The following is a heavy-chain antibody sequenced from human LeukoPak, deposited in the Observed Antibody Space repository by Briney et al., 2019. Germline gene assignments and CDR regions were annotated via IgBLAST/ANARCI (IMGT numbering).Heavy chain of an antibody. CDR1: GGSISSGSYY. Sequence: SETLSLTCTVSGGSISSGSYYWSWIRQPAGKGLEWIGRIYTSGSTNYNPSLKSRVTISVDTSKNQFSLKLSSVTAADTAVYYRARAASVTAIYFDYWGQGTLVTVSS. CDR3: ARAASVTAIYFDY. D-gene: IGHD2-21*02. J-gene: IGHJ4*02. V-gene: IGHV4-61*02. CDR2: IYTSGST.